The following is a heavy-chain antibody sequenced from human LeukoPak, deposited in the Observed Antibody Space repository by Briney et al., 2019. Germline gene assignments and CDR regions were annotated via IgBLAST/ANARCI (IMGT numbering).Heavy chain of an antibody. CDR3: ARRDGYRKYYFDY. CDR2: ISGSGGST. J-gene: IGHJ4*02. V-gene: IGHV3-23*01. Sequence: GGSLRLSCAGSGFTFSSYAMSWVRQAPGKGLEWVSAISGSGGSTYYADSVKGRFTISRDNSKKTLYLQMNSLRAEDTAVYYGARRDGYRKYYFDYWGQGTLVTVSS. CDR1: GFTFSSYA. D-gene: IGHD5-24*01.